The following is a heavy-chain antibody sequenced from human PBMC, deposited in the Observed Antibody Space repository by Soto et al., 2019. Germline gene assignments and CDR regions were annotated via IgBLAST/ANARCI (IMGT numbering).Heavy chain of an antibody. D-gene: IGHD7-27*01. CDR1: GYTLTAYY. CDR3: ARDVDNSGYYYYGMDV. Sequence: SVEVSCKCSGYTLTAYYIHWVRQSTGQGLEWMGWINPNSGGTNYAQKLQGRVTMTTDTSTSTAYMELRSLRSDDTAVYYCARDVDNSGYYYYGMDVWGQGTTVTGSS. V-gene: IGHV1-2*02. J-gene: IGHJ6*02. CDR2: INPNSGGT.